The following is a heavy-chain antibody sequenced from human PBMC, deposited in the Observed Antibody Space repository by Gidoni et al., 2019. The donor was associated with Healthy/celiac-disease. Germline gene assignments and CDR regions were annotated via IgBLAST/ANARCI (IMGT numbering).Heavy chain of an antibody. J-gene: IGHJ5*02. V-gene: IGHV3-23*01. CDR2: IIGSGGST. CDR1: GCTFSSYA. Sequence: EVQLLESGGGLVKPGGALRLAWAAAGCTFSSYAMGWVRQAPGKGLEGVSAIIGSGGSTYYAASVMGRFTISRDNSKNTLYLQMISLRAEDTAVYYCAKGAVVVVVAALNGFDPWGQGTLVTVSS. CDR3: AKGAVVVVVAALNGFDP. D-gene: IGHD2-15*01.